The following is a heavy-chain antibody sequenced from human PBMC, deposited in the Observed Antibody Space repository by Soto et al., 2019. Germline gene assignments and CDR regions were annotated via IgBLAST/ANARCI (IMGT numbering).Heavy chain of an antibody. J-gene: IGHJ6*02. CDR2: IYPGDSDT. CDR1: GYSFTSYW. Sequence: GESLKISCKGSGYSFTSYWIGWLRQMPGKGMEWIGIIYPGDSDTRYSPSFQGQVTISADKSISTAYLQWSSLKASDTAMYYCARSTRITIFGVVPWYYYGMDVWGQGTTVTVSS. D-gene: IGHD3-3*01. V-gene: IGHV5-51*01. CDR3: ARSTRITIFGVVPWYYYGMDV.